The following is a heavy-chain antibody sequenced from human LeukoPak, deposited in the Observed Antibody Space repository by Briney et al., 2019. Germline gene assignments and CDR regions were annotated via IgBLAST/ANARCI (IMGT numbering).Heavy chain of an antibody. CDR1: GGSISSNY. V-gene: IGHV4-59*08. J-gene: IGHJ4*02. D-gene: IGHD1-26*01. CDR2: IYHSGTN. Sequence: SETLSLTCTVSGGSISSNYWSWLRQRQGQGLEWMGEIYHSGTNNYNPSLKSRVTISVDTSKNRFSLKLTSVTAPDTAVYYCARSRRGSYNDLHYWGQGTLVTVSS. CDR3: ARSRRGSYNDLHY.